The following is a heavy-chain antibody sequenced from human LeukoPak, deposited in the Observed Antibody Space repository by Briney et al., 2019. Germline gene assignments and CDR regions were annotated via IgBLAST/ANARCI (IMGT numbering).Heavy chain of an antibody. CDR1: GGSISSYY. Sequence: SETLSLTCTVSGGSISSYYWSWIRQPAGKGLEWIGRIYTSGSTNYNPSLKSRVTISVDTSKNQFSLKLSSVTAADTAVYYCARGPTTMVRGVSGAFDIWGQGTMVTVSS. CDR3: ARGPTTMVRGVSGAFDI. CDR2: IYTSGST. V-gene: IGHV4-4*07. J-gene: IGHJ3*02. D-gene: IGHD3-10*01.